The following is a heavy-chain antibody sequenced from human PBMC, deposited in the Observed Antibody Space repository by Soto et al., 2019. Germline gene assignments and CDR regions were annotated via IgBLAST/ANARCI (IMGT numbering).Heavy chain of an antibody. D-gene: IGHD6-6*01. CDR3: ARDVYSSSRYFDY. CDR2: ISSSSSYI. V-gene: IGHV3-21*01. J-gene: IGHJ4*02. CDR1: GFTFSSYS. Sequence: EVQLVESGGGLVKPGGSLRLSCAASGFTFSSYSMNWVRQAPGKGLEWVSSISSSSSYIYYADSVKGRFTISRDNAKNSLYLQMNSLRAEDTAVYYCARDVYSSSRYFDYGGRGTLVTVSS.